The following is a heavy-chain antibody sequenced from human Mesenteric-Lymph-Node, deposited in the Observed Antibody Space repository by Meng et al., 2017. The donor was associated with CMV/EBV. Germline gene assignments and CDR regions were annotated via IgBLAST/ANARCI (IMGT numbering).Heavy chain of an antibody. CDR1: AFNFSDYG. V-gene: IGHV3-30*02. D-gene: IGHD1-26*01. J-gene: IGHJ6*02. CDR3: AKQGGGYSDYYYYGMDV. Sequence: GGPLRPSCAAPAFNFSDYGMYWVRQAPGKGLEWVAFVRYDESNDYYGESVKGRFTISRDNSRNTLYLHMNSLRPEDTGVYYCAKQGGGYSDYYYYGMDVWGQGTSVTVSS. CDR2: VRYDESND.